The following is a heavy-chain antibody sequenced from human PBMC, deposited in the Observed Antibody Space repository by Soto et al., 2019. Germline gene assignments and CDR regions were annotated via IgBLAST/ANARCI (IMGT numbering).Heavy chain of an antibody. J-gene: IGHJ5*02. D-gene: IGHD1-26*01. Sequence: QVQLVQSGGEVKKPGASVKVSCKASGYTFTSYGISWVRQAPGQGLERMGRTSAYNGNTNYAQKLQGRVTMTTDTRPSPAYMELRSLRSDDTAVYYCARVVGALGHWFDPWGEGTRVNVYS. CDR1: GYTFTSYG. CDR3: ARVVGALGHWFDP. CDR2: TSAYNGNT. V-gene: IGHV1-18*01.